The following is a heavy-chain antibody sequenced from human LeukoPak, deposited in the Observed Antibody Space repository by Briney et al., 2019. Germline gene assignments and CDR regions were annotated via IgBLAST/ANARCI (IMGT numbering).Heavy chain of an antibody. CDR3: ARDAGWRLLDY. V-gene: IGHV3-7*01. CDR2: IGGDGRRK. Sequence: GGSLRLSCAASGFTLSSYWMHWVRQAPGKGLEWLANIGGDGRRKFYEDSVEGRFTISRDNAESSLYLQMNNLRVEDTAVYYCARDAGWRLLDYWGRGTQVTVSS. D-gene: IGHD6-25*01. CDR1: GFTLSSYW. J-gene: IGHJ4*02.